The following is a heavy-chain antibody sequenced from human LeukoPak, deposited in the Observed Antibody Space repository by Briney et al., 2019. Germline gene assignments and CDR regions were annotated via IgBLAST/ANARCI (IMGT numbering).Heavy chain of an antibody. D-gene: IGHD6-13*01. CDR1: GYTFTSYA. CDR3: ARLLRDSSSWLSGNWFDP. Sequence: ASVKVSCKASGYTFTSYAMHWVRQALGQRLEWMGWINAGNGNTKYSQKFQGRVTITRDTSASTAYMELSSLRSEDTAVYYCARLLRDSSSWLSGNWFDPWGQGTLVTVSS. V-gene: IGHV1-3*01. CDR2: INAGNGNT. J-gene: IGHJ5*02.